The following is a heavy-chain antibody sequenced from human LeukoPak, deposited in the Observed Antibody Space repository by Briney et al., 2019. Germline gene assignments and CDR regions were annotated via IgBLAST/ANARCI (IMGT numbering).Heavy chain of an antibody. CDR2: IIPIIGIG. D-gene: IGHD5-12*01. J-gene: IGHJ4*02. CDR3: ARDIGGYEWDYFDY. V-gene: IGHV1-69*04. CDR1: GGTFSSYA. Sequence: SVKVSCKASGGTFSSYAISRVRQAPGQGLEWMGRIIPIIGIGNHAQKFQGRVTITADKSTNTVYMELSSLRSEDTAVYYCARDIGGYEWDYFDYWGQGTLVTVSS.